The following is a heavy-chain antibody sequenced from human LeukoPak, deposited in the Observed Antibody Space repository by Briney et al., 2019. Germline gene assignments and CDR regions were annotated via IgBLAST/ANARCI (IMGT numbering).Heavy chain of an antibody. CDR1: GGTFSSYT. CDR3: ASGEGPIFGVVVYYFDY. CDR2: IIPFFGTA. J-gene: IGHJ4*02. V-gene: IGHV1-69*15. D-gene: IGHD3-3*01. Sequence: KVSCKASGGTFSSYTISWVRQAPGQGLEWMGRIIPFFGTANYAQKFQGRVTITADESTSTAYMELSSLRSEDTAVYYCASGEGPIFGVVVYYFDYWGQGTLVTVSS.